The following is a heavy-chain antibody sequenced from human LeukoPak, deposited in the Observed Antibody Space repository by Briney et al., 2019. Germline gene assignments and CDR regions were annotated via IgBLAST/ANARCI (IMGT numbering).Heavy chain of an antibody. D-gene: IGHD2-2*03. CDR3: ARHGYCTSTSCYPDY. CDR2: IHYSGST. Sequence: SETLSLTCTVSGDSISRSNYYWGWIRQPPGKGLEWIGIIHYSGSTDSNPSLKSRVTISLDTSRNQFSLNLRSVTAADTAVYYCARHGYCTSTSCYPDYWGQGTLVTVSS. J-gene: IGHJ4*02. V-gene: IGHV4-39*01. CDR1: GDSISRSNYY.